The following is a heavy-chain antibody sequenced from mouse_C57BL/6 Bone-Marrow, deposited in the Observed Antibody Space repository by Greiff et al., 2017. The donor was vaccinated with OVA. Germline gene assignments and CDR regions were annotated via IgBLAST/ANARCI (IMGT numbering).Heavy chain of an antibody. D-gene: IGHD1-1*01. J-gene: IGHJ1*03. CDR2: ISYDGSN. CDR1: GYSITSGYY. CDR3: ARRTITTVVAKYFDV. V-gene: IGHV3-6*01. Sequence: DVQLQESGPGLVKPSQSLSLTCSVTGYSITSGYYWNWIRQFPGNKLEWMGYISYDGSNNYNPSLKNRISITRDTSKNQFFLKLNSVTTEDTATYYCARRTITTVVAKYFDVWGTGTTVTVSS.